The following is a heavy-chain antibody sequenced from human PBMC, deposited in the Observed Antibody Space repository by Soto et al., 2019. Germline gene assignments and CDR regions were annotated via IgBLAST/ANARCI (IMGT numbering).Heavy chain of an antibody. Sequence: GASVKVSCKASGYTFTSYAMHWVRQAPGQRLEWMGWINAGNGNTKYSQKFQGRVTITRDTSASTAYMELSSLRSEDTAVYYCARDNLIFVVVPAATFDYWGQGTLVTVS. D-gene: IGHD2-2*01. CDR2: INAGNGNT. CDR1: GYTFTSYA. V-gene: IGHV1-3*01. J-gene: IGHJ4*02. CDR3: ARDNLIFVVVPAATFDY.